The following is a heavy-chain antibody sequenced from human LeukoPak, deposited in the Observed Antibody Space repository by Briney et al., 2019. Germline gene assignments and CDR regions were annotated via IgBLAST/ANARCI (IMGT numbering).Heavy chain of an antibody. J-gene: IGHJ4*02. Sequence: GGSLLLSCAASGFTFSSYSMNWVRQAPGKGLEWVSGINWNGGSTGYADSVKGRFTISRDNAKNSLYLQMNSLRAEDTALYYCAREGLETQFDYWGQGTLVTVSS. CDR2: INWNGGST. CDR3: AREGLETQFDY. V-gene: IGHV3-20*04. CDR1: GFTFSSYS. D-gene: IGHD3-3*01.